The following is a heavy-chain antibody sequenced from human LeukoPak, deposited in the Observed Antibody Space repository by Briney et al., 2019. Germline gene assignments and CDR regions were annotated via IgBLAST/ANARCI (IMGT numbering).Heavy chain of an antibody. J-gene: IGHJ4*02. V-gene: IGHV4-59*08. D-gene: IGHD5-18*01. CDR1: GVSISSYY. CDR3: ARSSGYTYGSDY. Sequence: SETLSLTCSVSGVSISSYYWSWIRQPPGRGLEWVGYIYFSGSINYNPSLKGRVTISADTSKNQLSLKLSSVTAADTAVYYCARSSGYTYGSDYWGQGTLVTVSS. CDR2: IYFSGSI.